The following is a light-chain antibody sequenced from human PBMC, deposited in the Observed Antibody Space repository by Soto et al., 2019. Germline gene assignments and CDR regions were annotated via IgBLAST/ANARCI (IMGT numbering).Light chain of an antibody. CDR3: QQYYSAPTWT. CDR2: WAS. CDR1: QSIFYSSNNKNY. V-gene: IGKV4-1*01. J-gene: IGKJ1*01. Sequence: DIVMTQSPDSLAVSLGERATINCKSSQSIFYSSNNKNYLAWFQQKPGQPPKLLIYWASTRESGVPDRFSGSGPGTDFTLTISSLQAEDVAVYYCQQYYSAPTWTFGQGTKVDIK.